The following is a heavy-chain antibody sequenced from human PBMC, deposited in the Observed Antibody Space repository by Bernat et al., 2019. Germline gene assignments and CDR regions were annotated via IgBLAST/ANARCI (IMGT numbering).Heavy chain of an antibody. CDR2: ISYDGSNK. CDR3: ARGGNYLTTNKYYFDY. D-gene: IGHD4-11*01. J-gene: IGHJ4*02. CDR1: GFTFSNHG. Sequence: QVQLVESGGGVVQPGRSLRLSCAASGFTFSNHGLHWVRQAPGKGLAWVLIISYDGSNKYYADSVKGRFPISRDSSRNTLYLQMNSLRPEDTAVYYCARGGNYLTTNKYYFDYWGQGTLVTVSS. V-gene: IGHV3-30-3*01.